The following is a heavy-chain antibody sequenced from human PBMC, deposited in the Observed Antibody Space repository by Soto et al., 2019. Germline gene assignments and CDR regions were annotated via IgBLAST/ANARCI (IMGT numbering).Heavy chain of an antibody. CDR1: GFTFSSYS. Sequence: EVQLVESGGGLVQPGGSLRLSCAASGFTFSSYSMNWVRQAPGKGLEWLSYISSSSSTIYYTDSVKGRFTISRDNAKNSRYLQMNGLRDEDTAVYYCARVGWLQSIGYWGQGTLVTVSS. J-gene: IGHJ4*02. D-gene: IGHD4-4*01. CDR2: ISSSSSTI. V-gene: IGHV3-48*02. CDR3: ARVGWLQSIGY.